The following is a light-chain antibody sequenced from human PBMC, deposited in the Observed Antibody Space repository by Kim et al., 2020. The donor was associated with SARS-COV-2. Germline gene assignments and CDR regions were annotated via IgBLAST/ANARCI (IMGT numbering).Light chain of an antibody. J-gene: IGKJ5*01. CDR3: QQLGGSPEMT. CDR1: QTVGSNF. Sequence: PGARGTLASRASQTVGSNFLAWYQHRLGQPPRLMVYGESGRPSGISDRFSGSGSGTDFALTISRLEPEDAAMYSCQQLGGSPEMTFGQGTRLEIK. CDR2: GES. V-gene: IGKV3-20*01.